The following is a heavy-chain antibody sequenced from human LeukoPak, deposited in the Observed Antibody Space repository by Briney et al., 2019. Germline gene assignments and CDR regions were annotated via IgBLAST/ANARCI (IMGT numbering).Heavy chain of an antibody. CDR3: ARVYYDSSGYYLFFDY. D-gene: IGHD3-22*01. V-gene: IGHV3-7*01. CDR1: GFTFSSYW. CDR2: IKQDGSEK. Sequence: PGGSLRLSCAASGFTFSSYWMSWVRQAPGKGLEWVANIKQDGSEKYYVDSVKGRFTISRDNAKNSLYLQMNSLRAEDTAMYYCARVYYDSSGYYLFFDYWGQGTLVTVSS. J-gene: IGHJ4*02.